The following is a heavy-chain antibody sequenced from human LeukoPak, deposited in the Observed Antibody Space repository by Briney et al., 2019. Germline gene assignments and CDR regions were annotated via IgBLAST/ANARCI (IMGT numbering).Heavy chain of an antibody. CDR1: GFTFSSYG. CDR3: AKGQYDFWSGYHYYYYGMDV. CDR2: ISYDGSNK. J-gene: IGHJ6*02. V-gene: IGHV3-30*18. Sequence: GSLRLSCAASGFTFSSYGVHWVRQAPGKGLEWVAVISYDGSNKYYADSVKGRFTISRDNSKNTLYLQMNSLRAEDTAVYYCAKGQYDFWSGYHYYYYGMDVWGQGTTVTVSS. D-gene: IGHD3-3*01.